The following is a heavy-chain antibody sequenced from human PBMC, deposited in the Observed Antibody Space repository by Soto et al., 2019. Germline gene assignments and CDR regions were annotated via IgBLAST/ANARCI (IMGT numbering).Heavy chain of an antibody. V-gene: IGHV4-34*01. CDR3: AREVVVVIARRYYFDY. J-gene: IGHJ4*02. D-gene: IGHD2-21*01. CDR1: GGSFSGYY. Sequence: PSETLSLTCAVYGGSFSGYYWSWIRQPPGKGQEWIGEINHSGSTNYNPSLKSRVTISVDTSKNQFSLKLSSVTAADTAVYYCAREVVVVIARRYYFDYWGQGTLVTVSS. CDR2: INHSGST.